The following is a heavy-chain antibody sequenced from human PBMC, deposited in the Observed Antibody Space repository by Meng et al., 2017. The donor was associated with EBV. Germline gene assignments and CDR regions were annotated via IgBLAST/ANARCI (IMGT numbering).Heavy chain of an antibody. CDR2: FLPRLGAP. CDR1: GGPFRYYA. V-gene: IGHV1-69*01. Sequence: RSAVGGRRPGSSVKVSSNTSGGPFRYYAISWVRQAPGQGLEWLGGFLPRLGAPNYAQKFHGRVKITADESTSTHYMDLSSLRSEDTAIYYCASESGRGYTPDYWGQGTLVTVSS. CDR3: ASESGRGYTPDY. J-gene: IGHJ4*02. D-gene: IGHD3-10*01.